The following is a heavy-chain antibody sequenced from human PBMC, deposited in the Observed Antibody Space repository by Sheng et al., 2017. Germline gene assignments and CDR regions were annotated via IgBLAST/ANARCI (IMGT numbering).Heavy chain of an antibody. V-gene: IGHV4-34*01. CDR1: GGSFSANY. CDR3: ARHRGRSGFFDY. Sequence: QVQLQQWGAGLLKPSETLSLTCGVYGGSFSANYWSWIRQPPGKGLEWIGEINYSGTSNYTPSLKSRLTISIDTSKNQFSLKLNSVTAADTAVYYCARHRGRSGFFDYWGQGTLVTVSS. D-gene: IGHD3-3*01. J-gene: IGHJ4*02. CDR2: INYSGTS.